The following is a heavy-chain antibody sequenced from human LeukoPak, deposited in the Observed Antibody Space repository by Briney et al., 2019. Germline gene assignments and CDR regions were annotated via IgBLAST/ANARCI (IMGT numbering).Heavy chain of an antibody. CDR3: ARVKSGRGSGSYYNWFDP. J-gene: IGHJ5*02. CDR1: GYTFTSYG. V-gene: IGHV1-18*01. D-gene: IGHD3-10*01. CDR2: ISAYNGNT. Sequence: ASVTASCTASGYTFTSYGISWVRQAPGQGLEWMGWISAYNGNTNYAQKLQGRVTMTTDTSTSTAYMELRSLRSDDTAVYYCARVKSGRGSGSYYNWFDPWGQGTLVTVSS.